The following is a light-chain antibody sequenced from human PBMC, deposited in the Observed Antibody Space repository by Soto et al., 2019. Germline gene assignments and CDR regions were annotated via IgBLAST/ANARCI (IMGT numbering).Light chain of an antibody. J-gene: IGLJ3*02. CDR3: AAWDDNSWV. CDR2: SNY. V-gene: IGLV1-47*02. CDR1: SSNFGSNY. Sequence: QSVLTQPPSASGTPGQRVTISCSGSSSNFGSNYVYWYQQFPGTAPKLLIYSNYQRPSGVPDRFTGSESGASASLAISGLRSEDEADYYCAAWDDNSWVFGGGTKLTVL.